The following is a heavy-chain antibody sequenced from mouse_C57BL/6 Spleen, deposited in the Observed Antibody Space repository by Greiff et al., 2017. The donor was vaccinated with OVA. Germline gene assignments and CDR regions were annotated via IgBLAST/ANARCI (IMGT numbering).Heavy chain of an antibody. CDR1: GYTFTSYW. V-gene: IGHV1-53*01. CDR3: ARGTTVVVGVSDY. CDR2: INPSNGGT. J-gene: IGHJ2*01. Sequence: QVQLQQPGTELVKPGASVKLSCKASGYTFTSYWMHWVKQRPGQGLEWIGNINPSNGGTNYNEKFKSKATLTVDKSSSTAYMQLSSLTSADSAVYYCARGTTVVVGVSDYWGQGTTLTVSS. D-gene: IGHD1-1*01.